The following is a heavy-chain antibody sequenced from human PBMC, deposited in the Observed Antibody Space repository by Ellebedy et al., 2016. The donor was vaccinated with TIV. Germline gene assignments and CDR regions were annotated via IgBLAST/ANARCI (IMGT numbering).Heavy chain of an antibody. Sequence: PGGSLRLSCAASGFTFSSYGMHWVRQAPGKGLEWVAVISYVGSNKYYADSVKGRFTISRDNSKNKLFLQMNSLRPEDTAVYYCAKGRGELLPPFDPWGQGTLVIVSS. V-gene: IGHV3-30*18. D-gene: IGHD3-10*01. CDR1: GFTFSSYG. J-gene: IGHJ5*02. CDR2: ISYVGSNK. CDR3: AKGRGELLPPFDP.